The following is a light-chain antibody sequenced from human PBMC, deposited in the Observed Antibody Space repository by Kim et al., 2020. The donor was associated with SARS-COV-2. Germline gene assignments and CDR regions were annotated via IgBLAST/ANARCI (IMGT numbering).Light chain of an antibody. CDR2: EVT. Sequence: GQSVTISCTGTSSDVGTYNYVSWYQQHPGKAPKLMIYEVTKRPSGVPDRFSGSKSANTASLTVSGLQAEDEAHYYCSSYAGSNNLVFGGGTQLTVL. CDR1: SSDVGTYNY. V-gene: IGLV2-8*01. J-gene: IGLJ2*01. CDR3: SSYAGSNNLV.